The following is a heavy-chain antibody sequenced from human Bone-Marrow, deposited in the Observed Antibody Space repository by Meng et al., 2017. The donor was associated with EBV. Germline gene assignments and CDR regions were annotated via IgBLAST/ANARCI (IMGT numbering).Heavy chain of an antibody. CDR1: GGSFSGYY. Sequence: QVHLQRGGAGLLKPSEALSLPCAAYGGSFSGYYWSWIRQPPGKGLEWIGEINHSGSTNYNPSLKSRVTISVDTSKNQFSLKLSSVTAADTAVYYCARGRGYSSPNFDYWGQGTLVTVSS. CDR3: ARGRGYSSPNFDY. D-gene: IGHD6-13*01. CDR2: INHSGST. V-gene: IGHV4-34*01. J-gene: IGHJ4*02.